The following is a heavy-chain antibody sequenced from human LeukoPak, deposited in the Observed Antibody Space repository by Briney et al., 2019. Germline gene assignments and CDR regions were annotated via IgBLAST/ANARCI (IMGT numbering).Heavy chain of an antibody. CDR2: ISAYNGNT. CDR3: ARDPVAGPLGSWFDP. J-gene: IGHJ5*02. D-gene: IGHD6-19*01. V-gene: IGHV1-18*04. Sequence: ASVKVSCKASGYTFTSYGISWVRQASGQGLEWMGWISAYNGNTNYAQKLQGRVTMTTDTSTSTAYMELRSLRSDDTAVYYCARDPVAGPLGSWFDPWGQGTLVTVSS. CDR1: GYTFTSYG.